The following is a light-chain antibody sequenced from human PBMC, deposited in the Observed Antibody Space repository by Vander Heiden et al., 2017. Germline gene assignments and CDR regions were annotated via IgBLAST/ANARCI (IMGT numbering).Light chain of an antibody. CDR2: AAS. J-gene: IGKJ2*01. CDR1: QGILTY. V-gene: IGKV1-39*01. CDR3: QHTDSNPPYT. Sequence: DIQMTQSPSSLSASVGDRATITCRASQGILTYSNWYQHKAGKAPNLLIYAASTWQRGVPSRFSGSGYGTDFSLTISSRQPEDFASYYCQHTDSNPPYTFGQGTKLEI.